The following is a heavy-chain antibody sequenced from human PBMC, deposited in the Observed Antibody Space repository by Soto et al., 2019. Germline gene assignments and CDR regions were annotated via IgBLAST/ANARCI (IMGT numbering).Heavy chain of an antibody. CDR3: ARARRRIAARPEAFDS. J-gene: IGHJ4*02. V-gene: IGHV4-34*01. CDR1: GGSISSYY. CDR2: INHSGST. Sequence: PSETLSLTCTVSGGSISSYYWSWIRQPPGKGLEWIGEINHSGSTNYNPSLKGRVTISVDTSKNQFSLKLSSVTAADTAVYYCARARRRIAARPEAFDSWGQGTLVTVSS. D-gene: IGHD6-6*01.